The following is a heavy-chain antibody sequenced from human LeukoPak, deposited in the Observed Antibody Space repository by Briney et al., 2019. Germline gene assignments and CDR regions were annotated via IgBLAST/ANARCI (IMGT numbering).Heavy chain of an antibody. J-gene: IGHJ5*02. CDR2: IYYSGST. V-gene: IGHV4-39*06. D-gene: IGHD7-27*01. CDR1: GGSISSSSYY. CDR3: ARWGMDDPGGFDP. Sequence: PSETLSLTCTVSGGSISSSSYYWGWIRQPPGKGLEWIVSIYYSGSTYYNPSLKSRVTISVDTSKNQFPLKLSSVTAADTAVYYCARWGMDDPGGFDPWGQGTLVTVSS.